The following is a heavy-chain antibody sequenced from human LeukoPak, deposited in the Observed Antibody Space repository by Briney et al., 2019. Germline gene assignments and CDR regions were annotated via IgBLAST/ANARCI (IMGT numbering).Heavy chain of an antibody. CDR3: AKTSGSYYEPFDY. CDR2: ISGAGDPT. V-gene: IGHV3-23*01. CDR1: GFSFSSYA. Sequence: GGSLRLSCAASGFSFSSYAISWVRQAPGKGLEWVSGISGAGDPTYYAGSVKGRFTLSRDNSKNTLYLQMNSLRAEDTAVYHCAKTSGSYYEPFDYWGQGTLVAVSS. D-gene: IGHD3-10*01. J-gene: IGHJ4*02.